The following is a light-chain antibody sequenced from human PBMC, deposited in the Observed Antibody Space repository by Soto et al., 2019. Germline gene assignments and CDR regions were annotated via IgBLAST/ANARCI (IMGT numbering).Light chain of an antibody. CDR3: SSYTSSSTYV. Sequence: QSALTQPASVSGSPGQSITISCTGTSSDVGGYNYVSWYQQHPGKAPKLMISEVSNRPSGVSNHFSGSKSGNTASLTISGLQAEDEADYYCSSYTSSSTYVFGTGTKVTVL. J-gene: IGLJ1*01. V-gene: IGLV2-14*01. CDR2: EVS. CDR1: SSDVGGYNY.